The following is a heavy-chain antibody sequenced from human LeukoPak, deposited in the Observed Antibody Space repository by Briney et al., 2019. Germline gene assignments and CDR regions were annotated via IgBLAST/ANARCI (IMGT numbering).Heavy chain of an antibody. J-gene: IGHJ5*02. D-gene: IGHD2-21*02. Sequence: SAAPSFPSCVVGGSIISSSYYWWCLRPPPGKRLEGSGGSYYNGGTYYNPPFKSRSIISLVTSKNQFSLQLSSVAAAETAVYYCAIARVTWGDVAYCGGDCSQSWFDPWGQGTLVTVSS. CDR2: SYYNGGT. V-gene: IGHV4-39*07. CDR3: AIARVTWGDVAYCGGDCSQSWFDP. CDR1: GGSIISSSYY.